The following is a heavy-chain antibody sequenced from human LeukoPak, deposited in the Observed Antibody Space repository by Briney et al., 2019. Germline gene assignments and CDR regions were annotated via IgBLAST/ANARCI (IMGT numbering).Heavy chain of an antibody. Sequence: GGSLRFSCAASGFTFSSYWMSWVRQAPGKGLEWVANIKQDGSEKYYVDSVKGRFTTSRDNAKNSLYLQMNSLRAEDTAVYYCARDSVIRSAAGTKRRYYYYGMDVWGQGTTVTVSS. CDR1: GFTFSSYW. D-gene: IGHD6-13*01. J-gene: IGHJ6*02. V-gene: IGHV3-7*01. CDR3: ARDSVIRSAAGTKRRYYYYGMDV. CDR2: IKQDGSEK.